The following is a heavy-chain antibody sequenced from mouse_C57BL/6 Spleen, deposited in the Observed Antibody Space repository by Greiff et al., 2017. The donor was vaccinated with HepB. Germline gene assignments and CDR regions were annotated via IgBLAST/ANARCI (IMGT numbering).Heavy chain of an antibody. CDR2: IHPNSGST. Sequence: VKLQQPGAELVKPGASVKLSCKASGYTFTSYWMHWVKQRPGQGLEWIGMIHPNSGSTNYNEKFKSKATLTVDKSSSTAYMQLSSLTSEDSAVYYCARETGTEGRTYFDVWGTGTTVTVSS. CDR1: GYTFTSYW. D-gene: IGHD4-1*01. V-gene: IGHV1-64*01. CDR3: ARETGTEGRTYFDV. J-gene: IGHJ1*03.